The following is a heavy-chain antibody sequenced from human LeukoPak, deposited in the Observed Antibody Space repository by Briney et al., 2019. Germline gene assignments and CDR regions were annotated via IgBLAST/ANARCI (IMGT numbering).Heavy chain of an antibody. V-gene: IGHV3-53*01. D-gene: IGHD3-10*01. Sequence: PGGSLRLSCAASGFTVSSNYMSWVRQAPGKGLEWVSVIYSGGSTYYADSVKDRFTISRDNAKNSLYLQMNSLRAEDTAVYYCARDRRGVFDYWGQGTLVTVSS. J-gene: IGHJ4*02. CDR1: GFTVSSNY. CDR3: ARDRRGVFDY. CDR2: IYSGGST.